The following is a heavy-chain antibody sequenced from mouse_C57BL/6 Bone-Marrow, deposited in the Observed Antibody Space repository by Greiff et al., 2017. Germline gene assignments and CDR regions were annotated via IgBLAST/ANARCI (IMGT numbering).Heavy chain of an antibody. Sequence: QVQLQQPGAELVMPGASVKLSCKASGYTFTSYWMHWVKQRPGQGLEWIGEIDPSDSYTNYNQKFKGKSTLTVDTSSSTAYMQLSSLTSEDSAVYYCARRDYGSLYWYFDVWGTGTTVTVSS. CDR2: IDPSDSYT. CDR1: GYTFTSYW. CDR3: ARRDYGSLYWYFDV. V-gene: IGHV1-69*01. J-gene: IGHJ1*03. D-gene: IGHD1-1*01.